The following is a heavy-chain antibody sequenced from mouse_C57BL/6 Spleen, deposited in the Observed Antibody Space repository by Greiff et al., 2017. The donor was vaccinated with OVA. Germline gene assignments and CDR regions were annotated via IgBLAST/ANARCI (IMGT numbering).Heavy chain of an antibody. Sequence: EVKLEESGGGLVQPGGSMKLSCAASGFTFSDAWMDWVRQSPEKGLEWVAEIRNKANNHATYYAESVKGRFTISRDDSKSSVYLQMNSLRAEDTGIYYCTRGLWYHERYFDVWGTGTTVTVSS. CDR1: GFTFSDAW. D-gene: IGHD2-1*01. CDR2: IRNKANNHAT. V-gene: IGHV6-6*01. CDR3: TRGLWYHERYFDV. J-gene: IGHJ1*03.